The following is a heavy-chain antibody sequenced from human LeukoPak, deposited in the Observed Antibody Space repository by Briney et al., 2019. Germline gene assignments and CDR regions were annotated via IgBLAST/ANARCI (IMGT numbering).Heavy chain of an antibody. D-gene: IGHD3-22*01. V-gene: IGHV3-23*01. J-gene: IGHJ4*02. CDR1: GFTFSNYA. CDR2: ISGSGGST. CDR3: AKDSTTANYYYDSSGYYDY. Sequence: GGSLRLSCAASGFTFSNYAMSWVRQAPGKGLEWVSAISGSGGSTYYADSVKGRFTISRDNSKNTLYLQMNSLRAEDTAVYYCAKDSTTANYYYDSSGYYDYWGQGTLVTVSS.